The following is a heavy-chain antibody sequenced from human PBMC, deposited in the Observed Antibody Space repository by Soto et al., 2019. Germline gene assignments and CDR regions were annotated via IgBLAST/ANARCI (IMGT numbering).Heavy chain of an antibody. CDR1: GSAFKSYD. CDR3: AREEPHSNYVFDH. Sequence: GASVKVSCKASGSAFKSYDVHWVRQASGQGLEWLGWMNPNTGHSVPSWKFQGRVTLSSNASATTTFMELTNLRSDDTAVYYCAREEPHSNYVFDHWGQGTLVTVSS. CDR2: MNPNTGHS. D-gene: IGHD4-4*01. V-gene: IGHV1-8*01. J-gene: IGHJ4*02.